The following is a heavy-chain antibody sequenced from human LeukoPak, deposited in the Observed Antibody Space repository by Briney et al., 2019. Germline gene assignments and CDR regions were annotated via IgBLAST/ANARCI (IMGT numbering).Heavy chain of an antibody. J-gene: IGHJ4*02. CDR1: GFTFSSYE. CDR3: ARDHQRWLQKILDY. D-gene: IGHD5-24*01. Sequence: PGGSLRLSCAASGFTFSSYEMNWVRQAPGKGLEWVSYISSSGSTIYYADSVKGRFTISRDNAKNSLYLQMNSLRAEDTAVYYCARDHQRWLQKILDYWGQGTLVTVSS. V-gene: IGHV3-48*03. CDR2: ISSSGSTI.